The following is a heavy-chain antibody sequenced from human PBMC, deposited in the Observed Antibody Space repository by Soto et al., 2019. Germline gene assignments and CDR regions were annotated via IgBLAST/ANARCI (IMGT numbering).Heavy chain of an antibody. V-gene: IGHV1-69*08. CDR3: ARETGTKDFDY. D-gene: IGHD1-1*01. CDR1: GGTFSSYT. Sequence: QVQLVQSGAEVKKPGSSVKVSCKASGGTFSSYTISRVRQAPGQGLEWMGRIIPILGIANYAQKFQGRVTITADKSTSTAYMELSSLRSEDTAVYYCARETGTKDFDYWGQGTLVTVSS. J-gene: IGHJ4*02. CDR2: IIPILGIA.